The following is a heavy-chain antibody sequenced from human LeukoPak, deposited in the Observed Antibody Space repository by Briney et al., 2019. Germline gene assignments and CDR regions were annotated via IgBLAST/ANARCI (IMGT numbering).Heavy chain of an antibody. CDR2: IYTSGST. Sequence: PSETLSLTCTVSGGSISSGSYYWSWIRQPAGKGLEWIGRIYTSGSTNYNPSLKSRVTISVDTSKNQFSLRLSSVTAADTAVYYCARGRSNSWYYFDYWGQGTLVTVSS. J-gene: IGHJ4*02. V-gene: IGHV4-61*02. D-gene: IGHD6-13*01. CDR3: ARGRSNSWYYFDY. CDR1: GGSISSGSYY.